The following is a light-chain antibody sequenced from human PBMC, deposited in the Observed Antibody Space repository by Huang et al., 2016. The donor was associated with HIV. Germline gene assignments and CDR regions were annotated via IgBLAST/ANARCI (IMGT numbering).Light chain of an antibody. CDR2: GAS. J-gene: IGKJ3*01. CDR1: QSISTN. V-gene: IGKV3-15*01. CDR3: QQYDNWPIT. Sequence: ETVMTQSPATLSVSPGERVTLSCRASQSISTNLAWYQQKPGQAPRLLIYGASPRATGIPARFIGSGSGTDFTLTISSLQSEHFALYFCQQYDNWPITFGPGTKVDTK.